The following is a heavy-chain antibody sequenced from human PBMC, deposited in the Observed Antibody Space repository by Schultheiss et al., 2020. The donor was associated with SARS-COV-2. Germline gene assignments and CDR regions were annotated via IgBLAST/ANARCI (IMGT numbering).Heavy chain of an antibody. CDR2: ISSSSSYI. Sequence: GESLKISCAASGFTFSSYSMNWVRQAPGKGLEWVSSISSSSSYIYYADSVKGRFTISRDNAKNSLYLQMNSLRAEDTAVYYCAREGGSEVLLWFGELGAYYFDYWGQGTLVTVSS. J-gene: IGHJ4*02. CDR3: AREGGSEVLLWFGELGAYYFDY. D-gene: IGHD3-10*01. CDR1: GFTFSSYS. V-gene: IGHV3-21*01.